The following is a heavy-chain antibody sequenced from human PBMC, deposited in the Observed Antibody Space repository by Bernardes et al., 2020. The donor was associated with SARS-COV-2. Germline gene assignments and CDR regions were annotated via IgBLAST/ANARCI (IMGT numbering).Heavy chain of an antibody. CDR2: IWYDGSNK. CDR3: ARDLLSYYGMDV. Sequence: CLSRSSAASGFTFSSYGMHWVRPAPGKGLEWVAVIWYDGSNKYYADSVKGRFTISRDNSKNTLYLQMNSLRAEDTAVYYCARDLLSYYGMDVWGQGTTVTVSS. J-gene: IGHJ6*02. V-gene: IGHV3-33*01. CDR1: GFTFSSYG.